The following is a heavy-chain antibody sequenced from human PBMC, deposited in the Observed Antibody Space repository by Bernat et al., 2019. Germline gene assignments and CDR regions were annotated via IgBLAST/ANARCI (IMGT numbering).Heavy chain of an antibody. J-gene: IGHJ6*02. D-gene: IGHD3-10*01. CDR3: AKGGQGSGSYYYYYGMDV. CDR2: ISGSGGST. CDR1: GFTFSSYA. V-gene: IGHV3-23*01. Sequence: VQLLESGGGLVQPGGSLRLSCAASGFTFSSYAMSWVRQAPGKGLEWVSAISGSGGSTYYADSVKGRFTISRDNSKNTLYLQMNSLRAEDTAVYYCAKGGQGSGSYYYYYGMDVWGQGTTVTVSS.